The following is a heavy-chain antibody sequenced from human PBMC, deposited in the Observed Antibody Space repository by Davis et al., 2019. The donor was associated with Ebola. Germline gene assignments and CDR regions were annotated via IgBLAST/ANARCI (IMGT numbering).Heavy chain of an antibody. CDR1: GFTFSSYG. J-gene: IGHJ4*02. D-gene: IGHD1-26*01. CDR2: IWYDGSNK. V-gene: IGHV3-30*02. CDR3: AKTYSGSPNSFFDY. Sequence: GESLKISCAASGFTFSSYGMHWVRQAPGKGLEWVAVIWYDGSNKYYADSVKGRFTISRDNSKDTLYLQMNSLRAEDTAVYYCAKTYSGSPNSFFDYWGQGTLVTVSS.